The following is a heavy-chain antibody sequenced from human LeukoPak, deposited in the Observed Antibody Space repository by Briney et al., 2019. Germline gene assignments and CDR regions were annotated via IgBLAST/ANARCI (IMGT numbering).Heavy chain of an antibody. CDR1: GGSISSYY. D-gene: IGHD5-24*01. CDR2: INHSGST. CDR3: ARGRVEMATMAWFDP. J-gene: IGHJ5*02. Sequence: SETLSLTCTVSGGSISSYYWSWIRQPPGKGLEWIGEINHSGSTNYNPSLKSRVTISVDTSKNQFSLKLSSVTAADTAVYYCARGRVEMATMAWFDPWGQGTLVTVSS. V-gene: IGHV4-34*01.